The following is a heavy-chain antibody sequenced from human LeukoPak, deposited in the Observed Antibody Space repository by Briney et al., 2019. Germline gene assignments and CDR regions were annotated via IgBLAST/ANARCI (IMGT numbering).Heavy chain of an antibody. Sequence: GESLKISCKGSGYSFTSHWIGWVRQMPGKGLEWMGIIYPGDSDTRYSPSFQGQVTISADKSISTAYLQWSSLKASDTAMYYCARLRAWDYYDSSGSTPAEYFQHWGQGTLVTVSS. D-gene: IGHD3-22*01. V-gene: IGHV5-51*01. CDR3: ARLRAWDYYDSSGSTPAEYFQH. J-gene: IGHJ1*01. CDR1: GYSFTSHW. CDR2: IYPGDSDT.